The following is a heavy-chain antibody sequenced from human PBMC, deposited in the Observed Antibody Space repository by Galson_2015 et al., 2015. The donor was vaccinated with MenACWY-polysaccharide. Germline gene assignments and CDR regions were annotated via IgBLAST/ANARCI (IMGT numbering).Heavy chain of an antibody. Sequence: SEPLSLTCSVSGGSVSGSYWSWLRQPPGKELEWIGYIYYSGSTNYNPSLESRVTISVDTPKNQFSLKLTSVTAADTAVYYCARGYFDSRGYSNWFDPWGQGTLVTVSS. CDR1: GGSVSGSY. D-gene: IGHD3-22*01. CDR3: ARGYFDSRGYSNWFDP. CDR2: IYYSGST. V-gene: IGHV4-59*02. J-gene: IGHJ5*02.